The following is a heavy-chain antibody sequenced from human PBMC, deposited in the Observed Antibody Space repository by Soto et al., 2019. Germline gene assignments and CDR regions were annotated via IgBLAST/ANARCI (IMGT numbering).Heavy chain of an antibody. CDR3: ARAARYYYNSGYYCHSAFVL. CDR2: IIPIFGTA. V-gene: IGHV1-69*13. CDR1: GGTFRSYS. J-gene: IGHJ3*01. D-gene: IGHD3-22*01. Sequence: SVKVSCKAAGGTFRSYSISCVRQPPGQGLECMGGIIPIFGTANYAQKFKGRVTITADECTSKAYMELRSLRSEDTAVYDCARAARYYYNSGYYCHSAFVLLGQGTMVTV.